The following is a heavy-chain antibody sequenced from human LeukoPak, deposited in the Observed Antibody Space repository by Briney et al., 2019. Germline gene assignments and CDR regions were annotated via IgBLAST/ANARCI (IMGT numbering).Heavy chain of an antibody. CDR3: ARDTYHYEGSGYPDY. V-gene: IGHV1-18*01. CDR1: GYTFTSYG. J-gene: IGHJ4*02. D-gene: IGHD3-22*01. CDR2: ISGYNGNI. Sequence: ASVKVSCKASGYTFTSYGISWVRQAPGQGLEWMGWISGYNGNIKYAQNLQGRVTMTTDTSTSTAYMELRSLRSDDTAVYYCARDTYHYEGSGYPDYWGQGTLVTVSS.